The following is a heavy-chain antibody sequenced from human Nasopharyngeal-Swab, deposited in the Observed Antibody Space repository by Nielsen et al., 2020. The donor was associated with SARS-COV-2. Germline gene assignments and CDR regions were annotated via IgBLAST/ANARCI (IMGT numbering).Heavy chain of an antibody. V-gene: IGHV1-2*06. CDR1: GYTFTGYY. CDR3: ARDDLTAYDAFDI. Sequence: ASVKVSCKASGYTFTGYYMHWVRQAPGQGLEWMGRINPNSGGTNYAQKFQGRVTMTRDTSISTAYMELNRLRSDDTAVYYCARDDLTAYDAFDIWGQGTMVTVSS. J-gene: IGHJ3*02. CDR2: INPNSGGT. D-gene: IGHD7-27*01.